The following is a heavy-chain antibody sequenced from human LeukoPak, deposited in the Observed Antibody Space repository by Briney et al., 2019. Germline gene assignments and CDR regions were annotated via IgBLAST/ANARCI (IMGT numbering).Heavy chain of an antibody. CDR3: ARERFLYPSDY. CDR2: ISAYNGNT. D-gene: IGHD3-3*01. V-gene: IGHV1-18*01. J-gene: IGHJ4*02. CDR1: GYTFTSYG. Sequence: ASVKVSCKASGYTFTSYGISWVRQAPGQGLEWMGWISAYNGNTDYAQKLQGRVTMTTDTSASTAYMELRSLRSDDTAVYYCARERFLYPSDYWGQGTLVTVSS.